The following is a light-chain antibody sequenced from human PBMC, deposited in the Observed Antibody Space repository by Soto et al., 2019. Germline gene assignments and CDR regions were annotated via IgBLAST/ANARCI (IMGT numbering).Light chain of an antibody. J-gene: IGLJ2*01. CDR2: DVT. CDR1: SSDVGDYNY. CDR3: SSYTSISTLGV. V-gene: IGLV2-14*03. Sequence: QSVLTQPPSASGSLGQSVTIPCTGTSSDVGDYNYVSWYQQHPGKAPILMIYDVTNRPSGVSNRFSGSKSGNTASLTISGLQAEDEADYYCSSYTSISTLGVFGGGTKLTVL.